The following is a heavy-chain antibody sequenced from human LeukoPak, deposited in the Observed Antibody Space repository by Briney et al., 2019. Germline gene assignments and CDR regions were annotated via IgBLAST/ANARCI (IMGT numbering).Heavy chain of an antibody. D-gene: IGHD1-26*01. CDR3: ATDQSGNLTPDAFDI. Sequence: ASVKVSCKVSGYTLTELSMHWVRQAPGKGLEWMGGFDPEDGETIYAQKFQGGVTMTEDTSTDTAYMELSSLRSEDTVVYYCATDQSGNLTPDAFDIWGQGTMVTVSS. CDR2: FDPEDGET. CDR1: GYTLTELS. J-gene: IGHJ3*02. V-gene: IGHV1-24*01.